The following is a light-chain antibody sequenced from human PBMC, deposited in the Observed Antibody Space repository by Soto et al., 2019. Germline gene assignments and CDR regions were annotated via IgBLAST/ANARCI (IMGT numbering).Light chain of an antibody. V-gene: IGKV1-27*01. CDR3: QKYDSAPWT. CDR2: LAS. Sequence: DIQMTQSPTSLSASVGDRVTITCRASEDISSYLAWYQKKPGKVPRPLIFLASSLQSGVPSRFSGSGSGTHFTLIISSLQPEDVATYYCQKYDSAPWTFGQGTKVEIK. J-gene: IGKJ1*01. CDR1: EDISSY.